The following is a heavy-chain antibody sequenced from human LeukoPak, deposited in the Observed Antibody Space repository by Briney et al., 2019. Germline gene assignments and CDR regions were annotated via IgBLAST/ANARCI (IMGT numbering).Heavy chain of an antibody. CDR3: AKEMEYYDSSGYLDY. CDR1: GFTFSSYG. Sequence: PGGSLRLSCAASGFTFSSYGMHWVRQAPGKGLEWVAVISYDGSNKYYADSVKGRFTISRDNSKNTLYLQMNSLRAEDTAVYYCAKEMEYYDSSGYLDYWGQGTLVTVSS. J-gene: IGHJ4*02. V-gene: IGHV3-30*18. CDR2: ISYDGSNK. D-gene: IGHD3-22*01.